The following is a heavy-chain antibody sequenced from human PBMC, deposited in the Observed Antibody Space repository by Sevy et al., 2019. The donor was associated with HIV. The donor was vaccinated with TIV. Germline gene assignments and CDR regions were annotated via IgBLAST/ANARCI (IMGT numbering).Heavy chain of an antibody. V-gene: IGHV3-11*06. D-gene: IGHD2-21*01. CDR2: ISSGNTYT. CDR1: GLIFSDYY. CDR3: ARLRVIASAPYYFDY. Sequence: GGSLRLSYAASGLIFSDYYMVWVRQAPGKGLEWVADISSGNTYTNYADSVKGRFTISRDNAKKSLYLQMNTLRAEDTAVYYCARLRVIASAPYYFDYWGQGALVTVSS. J-gene: IGHJ4*02.